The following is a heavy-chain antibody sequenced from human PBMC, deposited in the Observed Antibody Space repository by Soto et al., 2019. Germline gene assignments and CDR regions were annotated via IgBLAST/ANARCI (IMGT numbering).Heavy chain of an antibody. V-gene: IGHV3-48*01. Sequence: EVQLVESGGGFVQPGGSLRLSCTASGFSLSPYTMKWVRQAPGKGLGWVSYMINSGNAVYYADSVRGRFTISRDIAKNSVYLQMNSLRVDDTAVYYCSRDEYGDVWGKGTTVTVSS. CDR2: MINSGNAV. D-gene: IGHD4-17*01. J-gene: IGHJ6*04. CDR1: GFSLSPYT. CDR3: SRDEYGDV.